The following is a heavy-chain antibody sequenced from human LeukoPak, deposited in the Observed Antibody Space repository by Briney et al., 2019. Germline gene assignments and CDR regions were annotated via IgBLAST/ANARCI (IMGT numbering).Heavy chain of an antibody. Sequence: GGSLRLSCAASGFTVSSSFMSWVRQAPGKGLEWVSVIYNGGDTYYADSVKGRFTITRDNSKNTLYLQMNSLRAEDTAVYYCERVWKGAFDIWGQGTMVTVSS. CDR3: ERVWKGAFDI. V-gene: IGHV3-53*01. J-gene: IGHJ3*02. CDR1: GFTVSSSF. CDR2: IYNGGDT. D-gene: IGHD3-3*01.